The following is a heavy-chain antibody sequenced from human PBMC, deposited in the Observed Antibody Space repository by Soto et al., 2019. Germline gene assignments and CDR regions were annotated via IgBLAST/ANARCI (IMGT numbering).Heavy chain of an antibody. CDR1: GFTFSSYA. D-gene: IGHD6-13*01. J-gene: IGHJ6*02. CDR2: ISYDGSNK. V-gene: IGHV3-30-3*01. Sequence: GGALRLSCAASGFTFSSYAMHWVRQAPGKGVEGVAVISYDGSNKYYADSVKGRFTISRDNSKNTLYLQMNSLRAEDTAVYYCARDQYSSSWYVSYYYYYGMDVWGQGTTVTISS. CDR3: ARDQYSSSWYVSYYYYYGMDV.